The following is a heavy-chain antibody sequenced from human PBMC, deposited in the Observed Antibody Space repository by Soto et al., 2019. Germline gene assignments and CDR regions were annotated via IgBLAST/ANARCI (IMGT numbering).Heavy chain of an antibody. CDR3: TRGGTSQNSYYWHMDV. Sequence: EVQLVQSGGGLVQPGGSLRLSCAASGFTFSDHYMDWVRQAPGKGLEWVGRGRNKANSYTTEYAASVKGRFTVSRDDSKNLIFLQLNSRNTEDTAVYYCTRGGTSQNSYYWHMDVWGQGTTVTVSS. CDR2: GRNKANSYTT. J-gene: IGHJ6*03. V-gene: IGHV3-72*01. D-gene: IGHD2-15*01. CDR1: GFTFSDHY.